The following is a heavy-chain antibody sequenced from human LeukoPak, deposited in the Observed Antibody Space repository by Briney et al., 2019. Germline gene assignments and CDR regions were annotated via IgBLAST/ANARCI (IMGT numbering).Heavy chain of an antibody. Sequence: ASVKVSCKASGYTLTGYYMHWVRQAPGQGLEWMGWINPNSGGANYAQKFQGRVTMTRDTSISTAYMELSRLRSDDTAVYYCARDTSITMVRGANYYFDYWGQGTLVTVSS. CDR2: INPNSGGA. V-gene: IGHV1-2*02. CDR1: GYTLTGYY. D-gene: IGHD3-10*01. J-gene: IGHJ4*02. CDR3: ARDTSITMVRGANYYFDY.